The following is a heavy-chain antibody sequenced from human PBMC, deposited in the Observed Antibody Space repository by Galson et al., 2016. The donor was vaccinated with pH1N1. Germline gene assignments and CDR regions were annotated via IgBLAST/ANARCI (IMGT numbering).Heavy chain of an antibody. CDR1: GYSFSNYC. D-gene: IGHD4-17*01. CDR3: ARQDNVGDYRGDAFDI. CDR2: IYPGGSVT. V-gene: IGHV5-51*01. J-gene: IGHJ3*02. Sequence: QSGAEVKKPGESLTIPCKGSGYSFSNYCIGWVRQMPGKGLEWVGIIYPGGSVTRYSPPFQGQVTISPDESINTAYLQWSSLKASDPAMYYCARQDNVGDYRGDAFDIWGQGTMVIVSS.